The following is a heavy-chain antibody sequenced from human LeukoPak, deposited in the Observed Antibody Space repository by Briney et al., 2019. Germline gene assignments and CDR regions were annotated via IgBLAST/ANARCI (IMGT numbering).Heavy chain of an antibody. Sequence: GGSLRLSCAASGFTFSSYWMHWVRQAPGKGLVWVSRINTDGSSTSYADSVKGRFTISRDNAKNTLYLQMNGLRAEDTAVYYCARARIQLWFDYWGQGTLVTVSS. D-gene: IGHD5-18*01. J-gene: IGHJ4*02. CDR2: INTDGSST. CDR1: GFTFSSYW. V-gene: IGHV3-74*01. CDR3: ARARIQLWFDY.